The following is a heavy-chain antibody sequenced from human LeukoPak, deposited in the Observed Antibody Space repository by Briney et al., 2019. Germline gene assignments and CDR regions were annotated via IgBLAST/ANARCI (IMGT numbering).Heavy chain of an antibody. CDR2: IYTSGST. CDR1: GGSISSYY. J-gene: IGHJ5*02. CDR3: ASHRSSWYNWFDP. V-gene: IGHV4-4*09. D-gene: IGHD6-13*01. Sequence: SETLSLTCTVSGGSISSYYWSWIRQPPGKGLEWIGYIYTSGSTNYDPSLKSRVTISVDTSKNQFSLKLSSVTAADTAVYYCASHRSSWYNWFDPWGQGTLVTVSS.